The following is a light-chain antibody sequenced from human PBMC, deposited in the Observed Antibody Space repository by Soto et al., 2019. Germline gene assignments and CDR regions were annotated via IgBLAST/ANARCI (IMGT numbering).Light chain of an antibody. CDR3: CTYAGTYTPWV. CDR1: SSDVGGYNF. CDR2: DVT. Sequence: QSALTQPRSVSGSPGQSVTISCTGTSSDVGGYNFVSWYQQHPGKAPKLIIYDVTTRPSGVPDRFSGSKSGNTASLTISGLQAEDEADYYCCTYAGTYTPWVFGGETKVTVL. V-gene: IGLV2-11*01. J-gene: IGLJ3*02.